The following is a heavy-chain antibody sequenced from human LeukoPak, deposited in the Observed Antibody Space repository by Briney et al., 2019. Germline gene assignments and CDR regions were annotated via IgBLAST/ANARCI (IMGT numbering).Heavy chain of an antibody. Sequence: ASVKVSCKTSGYTFTSYGMHWVRQAPGQSLEWMGWINGGNGNTKYSEKFQGRVTIIRDTSASTAYMELSSLRSEDTAVYYCARVPLHDDSGHYYPLWGQGTLVTVSS. J-gene: IGHJ1*01. CDR3: ARVPLHDDSGHYYPL. CDR2: INGGNGNT. CDR1: GYTFTSYG. V-gene: IGHV1-3*01. D-gene: IGHD3-22*01.